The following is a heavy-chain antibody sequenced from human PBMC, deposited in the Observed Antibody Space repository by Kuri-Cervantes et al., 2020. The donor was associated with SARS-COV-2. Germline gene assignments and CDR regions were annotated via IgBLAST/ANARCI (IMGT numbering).Heavy chain of an antibody. J-gene: IGHJ4*02. V-gene: IGHV1-2*02. CDR3: ARRETGGYNFDY. Sequence: ASVKVSCKASGYTFTGYYMHWVRQAPGQGLEWMGWINPNSGGTNYAQKFQGRVTMTRDTSISTAYMELSRLRSDDTAVYYCARRETGGYNFDYWGQGTLVTVSS. D-gene: IGHD5-12*01. CDR1: GYTFTGYY. CDR2: INPNSGGT.